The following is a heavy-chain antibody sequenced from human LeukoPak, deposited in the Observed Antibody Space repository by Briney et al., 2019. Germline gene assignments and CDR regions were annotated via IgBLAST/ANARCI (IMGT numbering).Heavy chain of an antibody. J-gene: IGHJ1*01. V-gene: IGHV3-23*01. D-gene: IGHD5-18*01. CDR1: GFTFSSYE. Sequence: GGSLRLSCAASGFTFSSYEMNWVRQAPGKGLEWVSAISGSGASTYYADSVKGRFTISRDNSKNTLYLHMNSLRAEDTAIYYCAKGTQQYGFQHWGQGTLVSVSS. CDR3: AKGTQQYGFQH. CDR2: ISGSGAST.